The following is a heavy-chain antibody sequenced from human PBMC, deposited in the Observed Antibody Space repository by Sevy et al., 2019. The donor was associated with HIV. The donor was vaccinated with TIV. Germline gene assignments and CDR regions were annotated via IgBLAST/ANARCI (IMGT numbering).Heavy chain of an antibody. Sequence: GGSLRLSCAASGFTFSTYTMTWVRQAPGKGLEWVSAISGSGGSTYYADSVKGRFTISSDKSKNTLYLQMNSLRAEDTAVYYWAKGDSTFYGMDVWGQGTTVTVSS. CDR3: AKGDSTFYGMDV. D-gene: IGHD2-2*01. V-gene: IGHV3-23*01. CDR2: ISGSGGST. J-gene: IGHJ6*02. CDR1: GFTFSTYT.